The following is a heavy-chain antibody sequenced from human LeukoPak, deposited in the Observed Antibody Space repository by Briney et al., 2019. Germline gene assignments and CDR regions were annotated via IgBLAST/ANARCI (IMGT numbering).Heavy chain of an antibody. CDR3: ARHLGYKTATAGNVYYIDY. D-gene: IGHD6-13*01. CDR1: GGSISGSNYY. J-gene: IGHJ4*02. CDR2: IHYSGTA. V-gene: IGHV4-39*01. Sequence: SETLSLTCAVSGGSISGSNYYGGWIRQPPGRGLEWIASIHYSGTAYYNPSLKSRVTISVDTSKNQLSLNLSSVTAADTAVYYCARHLGYKTATAGNVYYIDYWGQGTLVTVSS.